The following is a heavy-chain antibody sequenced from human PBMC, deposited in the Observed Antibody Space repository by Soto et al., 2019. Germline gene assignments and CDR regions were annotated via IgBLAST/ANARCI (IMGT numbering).Heavy chain of an antibody. CDR2: IFYGGFT. J-gene: IGHJ5*02. CDR3: ARSIDP. Sequence: KSSETLSLTCTVSGGSISSGGYYWSWIRQPPGKGLEWFGYIFYGGFTYYNPSLKSRVTISVDTSKNQFSLKLSSVTAADTAVYYCARSIDPWGQGTLVTVSS. V-gene: IGHV4-31*03. CDR1: GGSISSGGYY.